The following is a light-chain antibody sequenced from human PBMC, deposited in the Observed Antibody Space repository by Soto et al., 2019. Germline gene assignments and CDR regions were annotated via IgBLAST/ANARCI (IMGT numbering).Light chain of an antibody. V-gene: IGLV3-21*04. CDR3: QVWDSSSENYV. J-gene: IGLJ1*01. CDR1: NIGGKS. Sequence: SYELTQPPSVSVAPGESGTISCGGKNIGGKSVHWGQQKPRQAPVSVIHYGNDQPTGIPERFSGSNSGNTATLTISRVEAGDEADYYCQVWDSSSENYVFGTGTKLTVL. CDR2: YGN.